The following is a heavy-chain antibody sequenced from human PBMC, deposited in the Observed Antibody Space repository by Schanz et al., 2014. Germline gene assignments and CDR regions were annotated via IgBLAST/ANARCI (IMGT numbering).Heavy chain of an antibody. CDR1: GASISGSSAY. Sequence: QLQLQESGPGLVNPSETLSLTCTVSGASISGSSAYWGWIRQSPGRGLEWIGNISYTGTTYYNPPLKSRFSIPVDTPKTRVSLNLPSVTAADTAVFYCARRDNYLSAFDIWGQGTMVTVSS. J-gene: IGHJ3*02. CDR2: ISYTGTT. CDR3: ARRDNYLSAFDI. D-gene: IGHD4-4*01. V-gene: IGHV4-39*01.